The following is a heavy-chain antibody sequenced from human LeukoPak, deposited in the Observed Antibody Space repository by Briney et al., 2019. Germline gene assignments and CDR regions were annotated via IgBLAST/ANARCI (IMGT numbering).Heavy chain of an antibody. CDR3: AKRVSGAFDI. J-gene: IGHJ3*02. CDR2: ISGDTATT. V-gene: IGHV3-23*01. Sequence: GGSLRVSCVASGFTFAGYSMSWVRQAPGKGLEWVSIISGDTATTSYGDSVKGRFTISRDNSKNTVYLQMNSLRDEDTAVYYCAKRVSGAFDIWGQGTMVTVSS. CDR1: GFTFAGYS. D-gene: IGHD7-27*01.